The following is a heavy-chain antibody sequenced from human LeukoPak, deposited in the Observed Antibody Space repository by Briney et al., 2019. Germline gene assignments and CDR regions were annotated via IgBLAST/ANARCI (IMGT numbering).Heavy chain of an antibody. J-gene: IGHJ4*02. CDR1: GYSFTSYW. CDR3: VRQSQDDSSSGLIDY. CDR2: IYPGDSDT. V-gene: IGHV5-51*01. Sequence: GESLKISCQGSGYSFTSYWIGWVRQMPGKGLQWMGIIYPGDSDTRYSPSFQGQVTISADKSISTAYLQWSSLKASDTAMYYCVRQSQDDSSSGLIDYWGQGTLVTVSS. D-gene: IGHD6-6*01.